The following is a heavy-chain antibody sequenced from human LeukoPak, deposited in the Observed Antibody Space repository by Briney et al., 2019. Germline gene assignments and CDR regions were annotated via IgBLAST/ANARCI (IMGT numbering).Heavy chain of an antibody. CDR3: TRGAGWLIDY. V-gene: IGHV4-59*01. J-gene: IGHJ4*02. Sequence: ASETLSPTCTVSDDSISDYYRGWIRQPPGKGLEWIGYFHNSGTSTYNPSLKSRVTISADTSKNQFSLKLNSLTTADTAVYYCTRGAGWLIDYWGQEILVTVSS. CDR1: DDSISDYY. CDR2: FHNSGTS. D-gene: IGHD3-16*01.